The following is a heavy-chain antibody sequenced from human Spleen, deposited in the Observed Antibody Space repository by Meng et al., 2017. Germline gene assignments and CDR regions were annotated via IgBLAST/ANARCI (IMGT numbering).Heavy chain of an antibody. CDR3: ASAGGYDLGGNFDY. CDR2: AYISGNT. Sequence: SETLSLTCTVSGASIASYYWSWIRQPAGKGLEWIGRAYISGNTDYNPSLKSRVSMSVDTSKNQFSLKLTSVTAADTAVYYCASAGGYDLGGNFDYWGQGTLVTVSS. V-gene: IGHV4-4*07. D-gene: IGHD5-12*01. CDR1: GASIASYY. J-gene: IGHJ4*02.